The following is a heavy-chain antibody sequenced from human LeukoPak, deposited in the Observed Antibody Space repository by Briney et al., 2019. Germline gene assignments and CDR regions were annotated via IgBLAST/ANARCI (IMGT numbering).Heavy chain of an antibody. V-gene: IGHV3-48*03. CDR3: ASYTYYYDSSGYEGAFDI. Sequence: GGSLRLSCAASGFTFSSYEMNWVRQAPGKGLEWVSYMSSSGSTIYYADSVKGRFTISRDNAKNSLYLQMNSLRAEDTAVYYCASYTYYYDSSGYEGAFDIWGQGTMVTVSS. J-gene: IGHJ3*02. D-gene: IGHD3-22*01. CDR1: GFTFSSYE. CDR2: MSSSGSTI.